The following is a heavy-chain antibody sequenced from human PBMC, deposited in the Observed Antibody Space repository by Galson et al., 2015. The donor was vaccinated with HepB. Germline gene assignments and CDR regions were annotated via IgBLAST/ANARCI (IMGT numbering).Heavy chain of an antibody. CDR3: ASGEMFYDHVWRTFRHAYDGFGI. Sequence: SETLSLTCGVSGNSFSGYYWSWIRQSPGKGLEWIGEVNHGGTTHYNPSLKSRVSISVDMYKNQFSLKLASVTTADTAVYYCASGEMFYDHVWRTFRHAYDGFGIWGQGTMVTGSA. CDR1: GNSFSGYY. J-gene: IGHJ3*02. V-gene: IGHV4-34*01. D-gene: IGHD3-16*02. CDR2: VNHGGTT.